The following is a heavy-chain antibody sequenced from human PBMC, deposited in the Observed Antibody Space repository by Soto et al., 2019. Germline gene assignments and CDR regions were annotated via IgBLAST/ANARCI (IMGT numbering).Heavy chain of an antibody. V-gene: IGHV4-39*01. CDR3: ARKRLGYDSSGYLIDDMFDY. D-gene: IGHD3-22*01. Sequence: SGTLSLTCTVSGGSISSSSYYWGWIRQPPGKGLEWIGSIYYSGSTYYNPSLKSRVTISVDTSKNQFSLKLSSVTAADTAVYYCARKRLGYDSSGYLIDDMFDYWGQGTLVTVSS. CDR2: IYYSGST. CDR1: GGSISSSSYY. J-gene: IGHJ4*02.